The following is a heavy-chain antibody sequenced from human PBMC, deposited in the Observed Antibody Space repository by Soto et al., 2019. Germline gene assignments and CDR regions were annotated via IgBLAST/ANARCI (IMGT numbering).Heavy chain of an antibody. CDR3: ARGVVPAAGAAPRCVPYGVDV. J-gene: IGHJ6*02. D-gene: IGHD2-2*01. V-gene: IGHV1-69*17. CDR2: FIPMFGIT. Sequence: QVQLVQPGPEVKKPGSSVKVSCKTSGDTFKKFAISWVRPAPGPGPEWLGGFIPMFGITKYTQKFQGRVTFTADRSTGSASGELASLLSEDSATYFCARGVVPAAGAAPRCVPYGVDVWGPGTTVTVSS. CDR1: GDTFKKFA.